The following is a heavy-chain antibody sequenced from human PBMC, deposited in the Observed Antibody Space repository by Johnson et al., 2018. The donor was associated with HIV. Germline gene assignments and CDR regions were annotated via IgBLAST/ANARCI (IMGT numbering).Heavy chain of an antibody. Sequence: QVQLVESGGGVVQPGRSLRLSCAASGFSFSRYVMHWVRQAPGKGLEWVAVISYDGSNKYYADSVKGRFTISRDSSKNTLYLQMNSLRPEDTAVYYCAKDRNWGRLFDGFDIWGRGTMVTVSS. J-gene: IGHJ3*02. D-gene: IGHD7-27*01. CDR1: GFSFSRYV. CDR3: AKDRNWGRLFDGFDI. CDR2: ISYDGSNK. V-gene: IGHV3-30*18.